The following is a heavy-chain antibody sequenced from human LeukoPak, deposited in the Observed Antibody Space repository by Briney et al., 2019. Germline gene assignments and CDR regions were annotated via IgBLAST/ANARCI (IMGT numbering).Heavy chain of an antibody. CDR1: GVSTSSSNYY. Sequence: SETLSLTCTVSGVSTSSSNYYWGWIRQPPGKGLEWIGSIYHSGSTYYNSPLKSRVTISVDTSKNQFSLKLSSVTAADTAVYYCASPSIGAFDIWGQGTMVTVAS. CDR2: IYHSGST. D-gene: IGHD6-6*01. J-gene: IGHJ3*02. V-gene: IGHV4-39*01. CDR3: ASPSIGAFDI.